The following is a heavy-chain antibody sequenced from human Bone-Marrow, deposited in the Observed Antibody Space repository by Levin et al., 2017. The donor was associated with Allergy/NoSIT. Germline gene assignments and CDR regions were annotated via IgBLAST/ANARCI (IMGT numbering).Heavy chain of an antibody. D-gene: IGHD5-24*01. CDR1: GFTFSNSW. V-gene: IGHV3-7*01. CDR3: ARDQFRMATIGALWFDP. CDR2: IKEDGSEK. J-gene: IGHJ5*02. Sequence: GGSLRLSCAASGFTFSNSWMSWVRQAPGKGLEWVANIKEDGSEKYYVDSVKGRFTISRDNAKNSLYVQMNSLRAEDTAVYYCARDQFRMATIGALWFDPWGQGTLVTVSS.